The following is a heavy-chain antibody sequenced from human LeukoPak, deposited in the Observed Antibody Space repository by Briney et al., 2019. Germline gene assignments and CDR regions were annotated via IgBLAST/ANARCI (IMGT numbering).Heavy chain of an antibody. CDR3: ARVGYQTYYYYMDV. J-gene: IGHJ6*03. V-gene: IGHV4-30-2*01. Sequence: PSETLSLTCTVSGGSISSGGYYWSWIRQPPGKGLEWIGYIYHSGSTYYNPSLKSRVTISVDRSKNQFSLKLSSVTAADTAVYYCARVGYQTYYYYMDVWGEGTTVTVSS. D-gene: IGHD5-18*01. CDR2: IYHSGST. CDR1: GGSISSGGYY.